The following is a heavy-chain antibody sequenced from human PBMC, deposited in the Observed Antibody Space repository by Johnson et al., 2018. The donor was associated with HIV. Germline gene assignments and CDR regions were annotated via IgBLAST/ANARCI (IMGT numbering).Heavy chain of an antibody. CDR1: GFTFDDYA. D-gene: IGHD3-10*01. J-gene: IGHJ3*02. CDR3: ARDKGYYGSGTDAFDI. V-gene: IGHV3-9*01. Sequence: VQLVESGGGLVQPGRSLRLSCAASGFTFDDYAMHWVRQAPGKGLEWVSGISWNSGSIGYADSVKGRFTISRDNAKNSLYLQMDSLRAEDTAVYYCARDKGYYGSGTDAFDIWGQGTLVTVSS. CDR2: ISWNSGSI.